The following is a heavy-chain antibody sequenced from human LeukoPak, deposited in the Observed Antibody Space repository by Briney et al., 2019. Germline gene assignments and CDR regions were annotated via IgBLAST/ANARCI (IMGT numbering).Heavy chain of an antibody. CDR2: ISSTSGYI. Sequence: KPGGSLRLSCAASGFTFSSYSMNWVRQAPGKGLEWASSISSTSGYIYYADSVKGRFTISRDNAKNSLYLQMNSLRAEDTAVYYCTRGEVDITMIVVVIYYFDYWGQGTLVTVSS. CDR1: GFTFSSYS. D-gene: IGHD3-22*01. V-gene: IGHV3-21*01. J-gene: IGHJ4*02. CDR3: TRGEVDITMIVVVIYYFDY.